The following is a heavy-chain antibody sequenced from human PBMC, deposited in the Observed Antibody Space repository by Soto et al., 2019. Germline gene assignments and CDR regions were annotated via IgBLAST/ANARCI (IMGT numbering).Heavy chain of an antibody. J-gene: IGHJ6*03. CDR1: GGSISSYY. Sequence: SETLSLTCTVSGGSISSYYWSWIRQPPGKGLEWIGYIYYSGSTNYNPSLRSRVTISVDTSKNQFSLKLSSVTAADTAVYYCARLIGELDLLHYYYYYMDVWGKGTTVTVSS. V-gene: IGHV4-59*08. D-gene: IGHD1-1*01. CDR2: IYYSGST. CDR3: ARLIGELDLLHYYYYYMDV.